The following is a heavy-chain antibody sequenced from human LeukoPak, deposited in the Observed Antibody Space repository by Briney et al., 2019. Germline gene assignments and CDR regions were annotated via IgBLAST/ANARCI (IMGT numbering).Heavy chain of an antibody. J-gene: IGHJ4*02. CDR1: GYTFTSYG. CDR3: ARGSGYCSGGSCYSGFDY. CDR2: ISVYNGNT. Sequence: GASVKVSCKASGYTFTSYGISWVRQAPGQGLGWMGWISVYNGNTNYAQKLQGRVTMTTDTSTSTAYMELRSLRSDDTAVYYCARGSGYCSGGSCYSGFDYWGQGTLVTVSS. D-gene: IGHD2-15*01. V-gene: IGHV1-18*01.